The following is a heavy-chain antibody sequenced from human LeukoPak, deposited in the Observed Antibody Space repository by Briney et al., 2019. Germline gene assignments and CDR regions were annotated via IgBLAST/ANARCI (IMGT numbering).Heavy chain of an antibody. CDR2: IYYSGNT. Sequence: SETLSLTCAVSGASISGSGYYWAWIRQPPGKGLEWIGSIYYSGNTYYRSSLKSRVTIAVDTSKNQFSLKLNSVTAADTAVYYCARESYYDSSGYSHDAFDIWGQGTMVTVSS. V-gene: IGHV4-39*07. J-gene: IGHJ3*02. D-gene: IGHD3-22*01. CDR3: ARESYYDSSGYSHDAFDI. CDR1: GASISGSGYY.